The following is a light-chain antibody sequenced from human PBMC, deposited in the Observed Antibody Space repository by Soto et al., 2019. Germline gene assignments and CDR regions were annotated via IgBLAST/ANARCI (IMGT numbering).Light chain of an antibody. CDR3: QQSYSSPWT. CDR1: QSISNY. V-gene: IGKV1-39*01. CDR2: AAS. J-gene: IGKJ1*01. Sequence: DIQMTQSPSSLSASVGDRVTITCRASQSISNYLNWYQQKPGKAPNLLIYAASTLQGGVPSRFSGSGSGTDFTLTISSLQAEDFATYYSQQSYSSPWTFGQGTKVHIK.